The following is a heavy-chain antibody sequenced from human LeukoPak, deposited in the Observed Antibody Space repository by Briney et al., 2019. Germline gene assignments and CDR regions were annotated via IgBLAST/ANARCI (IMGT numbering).Heavy chain of an antibody. J-gene: IGHJ5*02. V-gene: IGHV4-38-2*01. Sequence: SSETLSLTCGVSDYSITSDNYWGWIRQPPGKGLEWIGSIYHSGSTYYNPSLKSRVTISVDTSKNQFSLKLSSVTAADTAVYYCARQYDFWSGYLAWFDPWGQGTLVTVSS. CDR2: IYHSGST. D-gene: IGHD3-3*01. CDR3: ARQYDFWSGYLAWFDP. CDR1: DYSITSDNY.